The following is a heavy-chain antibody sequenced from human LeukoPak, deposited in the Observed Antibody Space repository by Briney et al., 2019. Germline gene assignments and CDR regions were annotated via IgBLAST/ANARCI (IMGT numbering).Heavy chain of an antibody. CDR1: GFTFSSYW. D-gene: IGHD3-16*01. CDR3: ANGAFRLYYIDV. V-gene: IGHV3-74*01. CDR2: INTDGSST. Sequence: PGGSLRLPCAASGFTFSSYWMHWVRQAPGKGLVWVSRINTDGSSTNYADSVKGRFTISRDNAKNTVYLQMDSLRADDTAVYYCANGAFRLYYIDVWGKGTTVTVSS. J-gene: IGHJ6*03.